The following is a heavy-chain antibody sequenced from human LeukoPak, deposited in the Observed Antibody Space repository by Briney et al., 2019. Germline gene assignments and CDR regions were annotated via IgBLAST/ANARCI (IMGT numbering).Heavy chain of an antibody. CDR2: IYSGGST. Sequence: GRSLRLSCAASGFTVSSNYMSWVRQAPGKGLEWVSVIYSGGSTYYADSVKGRFTISRDNSKNTLYLQMNSLRAEDTAVYYCAREDYDSPGVWGKGTTVTISS. J-gene: IGHJ6*04. CDR1: GFTVSSNY. D-gene: IGHD3-22*01. CDR3: AREDYDSPGV. V-gene: IGHV3-66*01.